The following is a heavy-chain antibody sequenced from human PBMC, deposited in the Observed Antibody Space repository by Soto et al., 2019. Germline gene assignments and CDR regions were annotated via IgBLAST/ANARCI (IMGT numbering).Heavy chain of an antibody. D-gene: IGHD5-18*01. CDR1: GFTFSSYG. CDR2: ISYDRSNQ. CDR3: LKDIDTYIQLWLPLAYYYGMDV. J-gene: IGHJ6*02. V-gene: IGHV3-30*18. Sequence: HPGGSLRLSCAASGFTFSSYGMHWVRQAPGKGLEWVAVISYDRSNQYYADSVKGRFTISRDNSKNTLYLDINSLRDEDTAVYYCLKDIDTYIQLWLPLAYYYGMDVWGQGTTVTVSS.